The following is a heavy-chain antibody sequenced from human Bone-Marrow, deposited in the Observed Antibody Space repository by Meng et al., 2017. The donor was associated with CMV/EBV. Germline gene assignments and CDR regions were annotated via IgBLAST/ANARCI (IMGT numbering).Heavy chain of an antibody. V-gene: IGHV4-59*12. Sequence: GSLRLSCTVSGGSISSYYWSWIRQPPGKGLEWIGYIYYSGSTNYNPSLKSRVTISVDTSKNQFSLKLSSVTAADTAVYYCARRVYYDSRGYPYYFDYWGQGALVTVSS. CDR3: ARRVYYDSRGYPYYFDY. CDR2: IYYSGST. CDR1: GGSISSYY. J-gene: IGHJ4*02. D-gene: IGHD3-22*01.